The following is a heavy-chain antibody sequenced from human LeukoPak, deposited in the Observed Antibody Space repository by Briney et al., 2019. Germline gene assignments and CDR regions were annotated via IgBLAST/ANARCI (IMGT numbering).Heavy chain of an antibody. Sequence: GSLRLSCAVSGFTFSSYAMNWVRQAPGKGLEWASTISGSGGSTYYADSVKGRFTISRDNSKNTLYLQMNSLRAEDTAVYYRAVVYGDYNPGAFDIWGQGTMVTVSS. CDR3: AVVYGDYNPGAFDI. D-gene: IGHD4-17*01. V-gene: IGHV3-23*01. CDR1: GFTFSSYA. CDR2: ISGSGGST. J-gene: IGHJ3*02.